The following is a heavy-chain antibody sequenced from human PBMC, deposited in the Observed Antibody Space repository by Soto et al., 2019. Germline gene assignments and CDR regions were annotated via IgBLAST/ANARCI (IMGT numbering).Heavy chain of an antibody. D-gene: IGHD3-22*01. Sequence: ASVKVSCKVSGYTLTELSMHWVRQAPGKGLEWMGGFDPEDGETIYAQKFQGRVTMTEDTSTDTAYMELSSLRSEDTAVYYCATKAYYYDSSGYYFDYWGQGTLVTVSS. CDR2: FDPEDGET. V-gene: IGHV1-24*01. CDR3: ATKAYYYDSSGYYFDY. CDR1: GYTLTELS. J-gene: IGHJ4*02.